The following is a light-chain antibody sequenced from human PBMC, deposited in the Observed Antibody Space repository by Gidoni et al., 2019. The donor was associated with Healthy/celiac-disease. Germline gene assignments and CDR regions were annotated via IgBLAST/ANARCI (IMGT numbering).Light chain of an antibody. V-gene: IGKV1-39*01. CDR1: QSISSY. J-gene: IGKJ5*01. Sequence: IQTTQSPSSLSASVGDRVTITCRASQSISSYLNWYQQKPGKAPKLLIYAASSLQSGVPSRFSGSGAGTDFTLTISSLQPEDFATYYCQQSYSTLEVTFGQXTRLEIK. CDR3: QQSYSTLEVT. CDR2: AAS.